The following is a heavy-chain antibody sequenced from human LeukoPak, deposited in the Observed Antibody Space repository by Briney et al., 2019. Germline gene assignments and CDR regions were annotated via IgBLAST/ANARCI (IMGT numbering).Heavy chain of an antibody. Sequence: PSETLSLTCTVSGGSTNSYCWTWIRQPPGKGLEWIGFIYYSGSTKYNPSLKSRVTISLDTSKNQFSLNLSSVTAAGPAVYYCARDIRGYNYGWFDYWGQGTLVTVSS. J-gene: IGHJ4*02. V-gene: IGHV4-59*01. D-gene: IGHD5-18*01. CDR1: GGSTNSYC. CDR3: ARDIRGYNYGWFDY. CDR2: IYYSGST.